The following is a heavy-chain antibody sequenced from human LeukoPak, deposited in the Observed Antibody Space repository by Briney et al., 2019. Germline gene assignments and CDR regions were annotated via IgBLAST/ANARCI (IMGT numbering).Heavy chain of an antibody. CDR3: ARVDLSSSFDY. D-gene: IGHD6-13*01. CDR2: ISSLSNYI. CDR1: RFTFTNYS. J-gene: IGHJ4*02. Sequence: GGSLRLSCAASRFTFTNYSMNWVRQAPGKGLEWVSSISSLSNYIYYADSVKGRFTISRDNAKNSLYLQMNSLRAEDTAVYYCARVDLSSSFDYWGQGTLVTVSS. V-gene: IGHV3-21*01.